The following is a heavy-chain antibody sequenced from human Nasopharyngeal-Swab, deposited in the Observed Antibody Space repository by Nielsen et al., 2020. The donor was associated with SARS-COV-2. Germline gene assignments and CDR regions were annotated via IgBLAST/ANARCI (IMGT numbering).Heavy chain of an antibody. D-gene: IGHD6-13*01. J-gene: IGHJ4*02. CDR1: GFTFSSYG. Sequence: GGSLRLSCAASGFTFSSYGMHWVRQAPGKGLEWVAVISYDGSNKYYADSVKGRFTISRDNSKNTLYLQMNNLRAEDTAVYYCAKLHSIAAAGDYWGQGTLVTVSS. CDR3: AKLHSIAAAGDY. V-gene: IGHV3-30*18. CDR2: ISYDGSNK.